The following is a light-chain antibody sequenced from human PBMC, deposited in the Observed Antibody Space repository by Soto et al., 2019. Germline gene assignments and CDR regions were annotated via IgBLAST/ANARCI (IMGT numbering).Light chain of an antibody. CDR3: LQHNSYKLT. CDR2: DAS. Sequence: DIQMTQSPSSLAASVGERVTITCRASQNIHSFLNWYQQKPGKAPKLLIYDASSLESGVPPRFSGSGSGTDFTLTISSLQPEDFATYYCLQHNSYKLTFGGGTKVDIK. CDR1: QNIHSF. J-gene: IGKJ4*01. V-gene: IGKV1-39*01.